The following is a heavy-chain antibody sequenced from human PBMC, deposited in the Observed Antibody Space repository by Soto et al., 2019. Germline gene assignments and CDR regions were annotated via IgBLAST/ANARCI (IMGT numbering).Heavy chain of an antibody. D-gene: IGHD2-2*01. Sequence: EVQLVESGGGLVKPGGSMRLSCVGSGVTFSGYSMNWVRQVPGKGLEWVSSISTTSGFIYYADSVKGRFTISRDNGKNSLYLQMNSLRAEDTAVYYCARDMMKGYSSSTSCYGGPDYWGQGTLVTVSS. J-gene: IGHJ4*02. CDR3: ARDMMKGYSSSTSCYGGPDY. CDR2: ISTTSGFI. CDR1: GVTFSGYS. V-gene: IGHV3-21*01.